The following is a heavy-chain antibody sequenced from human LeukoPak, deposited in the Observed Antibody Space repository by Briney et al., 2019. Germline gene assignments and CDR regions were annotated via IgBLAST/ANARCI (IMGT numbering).Heavy chain of an antibody. V-gene: IGHV3-43*01. CDR3: AKDFGYSSSWYFDY. CDR2: ISWDGGNT. Sequence: PGGSLRLSCAASGFTFDDYTMHWVRQAPGKGLEWVSLISWDGGNTYYADSVKGRFTISRDNSKNSLYLQMNSLRTEDTALYYCAKDFGYSSSWYFDYWGQGTLVTVSS. D-gene: IGHD6-13*01. CDR1: GFTFDDYT. J-gene: IGHJ4*02.